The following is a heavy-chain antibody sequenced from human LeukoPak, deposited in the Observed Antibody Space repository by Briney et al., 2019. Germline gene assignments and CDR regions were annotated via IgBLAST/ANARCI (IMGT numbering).Heavy chain of an antibody. CDR3: ARVRKVVGATTSDVRYFQH. J-gene: IGHJ1*01. CDR1: GGSFSGYY. V-gene: IGHV4-34*01. D-gene: IGHD1-26*01. CDR2: INHSGST. Sequence: SETLSLTCAVYGGSFSGYYWSWIRQPPGKGLEWIGEINHSGSTNYNPSLKSRVTISVDTSKNQFSPKLSSVTAADTAVYYCARVRKVVGATTSDVRYFQHWGQGTLVTVSS.